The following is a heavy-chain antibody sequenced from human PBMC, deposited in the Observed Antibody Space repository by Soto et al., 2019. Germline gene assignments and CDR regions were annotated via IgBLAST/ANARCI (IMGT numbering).Heavy chain of an antibody. V-gene: IGHV3-23*01. CDR2: ISGGGDST. Sequence: EEQLLESGGGLVQPGGSLRLSCAASGFSFSSYGMSWVRQAPGKGLEWVSGISGGGDSTYYADSVKGRFTISRDKSKNTLYLQLNSLSAEDTAVYDCERGKDDYGDSDVWFDPWGQGTLVSVSS. CDR3: ERGKDDYGDSDVWFDP. D-gene: IGHD4-17*01. CDR1: GFSFSSYG. J-gene: IGHJ5*02.